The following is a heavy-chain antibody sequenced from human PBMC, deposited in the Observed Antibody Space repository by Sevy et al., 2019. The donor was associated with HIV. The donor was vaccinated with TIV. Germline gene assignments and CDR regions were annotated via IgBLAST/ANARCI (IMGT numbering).Heavy chain of an antibody. J-gene: IGHJ4*02. D-gene: IGHD3-3*01. CDR3: ARLIMIFGEVIEVRFDY. Sequence: SETLSLTCAVSGYSISSGYHWGWIRQPPGKGLEGIGSMYHSGSTYSNPSLKSRATISLDTSKNQFSLKLSSVTAADTAVYYCARLIMIFGEVIEVRFDYWGQGTLVTVSS. CDR2: MYHSGST. CDR1: GYSISSGYH. V-gene: IGHV4-38-2*01.